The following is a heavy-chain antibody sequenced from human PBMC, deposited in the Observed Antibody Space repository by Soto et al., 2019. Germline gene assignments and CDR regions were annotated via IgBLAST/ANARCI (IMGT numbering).Heavy chain of an antibody. CDR1: GFTFSSYG. CDR3: AKAGYQPLLDYYYYYGMDV. CDR2: ISYDGSNK. D-gene: IGHD2-2*01. V-gene: IGHV3-30*18. Sequence: GGSLRLSCAASGFTFSSYGMHWVRQAPGKGLEWVAVISYDGSNKYYADSVKGRFTISRDNSKNTLYLQMNSLRAEDTAVYYCAKAGYQPLLDYYYYYGMDVWGQGTTVTVSS. J-gene: IGHJ6*02.